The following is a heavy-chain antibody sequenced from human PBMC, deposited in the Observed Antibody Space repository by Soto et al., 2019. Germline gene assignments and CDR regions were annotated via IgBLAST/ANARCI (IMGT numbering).Heavy chain of an antibody. CDR1: GGSLSGYQ. J-gene: IGHJ4*02. V-gene: IGHV4-34*02. Sequence: QVQLQQWGAGLLKPSETLSLTCAVFGGSLSGYQWSWIRQSPRKGLEWIGEINHGGNTNYNPPLKSRVTISVDTSKNQFSLNLGSVTAADTAIYYCARRPDGFDYWGQGTLVTVSS. CDR2: INHGGNT. CDR3: ARRPDGFDY.